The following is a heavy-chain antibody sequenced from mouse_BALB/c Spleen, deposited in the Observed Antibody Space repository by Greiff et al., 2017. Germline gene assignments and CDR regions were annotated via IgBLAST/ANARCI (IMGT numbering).Heavy chain of an antibody. CDR2: ISYSGST. V-gene: IGHV3-2*02. D-gene: IGHD2-4*01. J-gene: IGHJ4*01. CDR1: GYSITSDYA. CDR3: ARLITTTGYAMDY. Sequence: EVQLVESGPGLVKPSQSLSLTCTVTGYSITSDYAWNWIRQFPGNKLEWMGYISYSGSTSYNPSLKSRISITRDTSKNQFFLQLNSVTTEDTATYYCARLITTTGYAMDYWGQGTSVTVSS.